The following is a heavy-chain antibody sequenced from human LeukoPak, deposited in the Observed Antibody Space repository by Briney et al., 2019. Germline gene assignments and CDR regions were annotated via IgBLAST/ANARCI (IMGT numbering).Heavy chain of an antibody. CDR2: IYITSSGPYT. CDR1: GFHFSTYS. Sequence: GGSLRLSCAVSGFHFSTYSMNWVRRAPGKGLEWVSSIYITSSGPYTYYADSVKGRFTISRDNAKNSLNLQMDSLRAEDTAVYYSNLNNSGTSANFYWGLGTLVTVSS. V-gene: IGHV3-21*01. D-gene: IGHD3-10*01. J-gene: IGHJ4*02. CDR3: NLNNSGTSANFY.